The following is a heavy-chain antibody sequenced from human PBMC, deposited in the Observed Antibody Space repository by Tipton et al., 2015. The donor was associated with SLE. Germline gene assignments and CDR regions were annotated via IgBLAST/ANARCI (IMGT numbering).Heavy chain of an antibody. CDR2: LYSDGSST. J-gene: IGHJ4*02. V-gene: IGHV3-23*03. D-gene: IGHD6-25*01. CDR3: AKHRASSAWTSFDS. Sequence: SLRLSCVTSGFTFSSYALSWVRQAPGKGMEWVSSLYSDGSSTYSADSVKGRFTISRDNSKNTLFLQMNSLRVEDTAIYYCAKHRASSAWTSFDSWGQGTLVAVSS. CDR1: GFTFSSYA.